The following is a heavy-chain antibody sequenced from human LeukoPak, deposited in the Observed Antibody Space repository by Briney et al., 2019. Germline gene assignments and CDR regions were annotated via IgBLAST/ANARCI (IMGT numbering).Heavy chain of an antibody. Sequence: ASVKVSCKASGCTFTGYYMHWVRQAPGQGLEWMGWINPNSGGTNYAQKFQGRVTMTRDTSISTAYMELSRLRSDDTAVYYCAKDLGMSVAAAYWYFDLWGRGTLVTVSS. CDR1: GCTFTGYY. J-gene: IGHJ2*01. D-gene: IGHD2-15*01. CDR3: AKDLGMSVAAAYWYFDL. CDR2: INPNSGGT. V-gene: IGHV1-2*02.